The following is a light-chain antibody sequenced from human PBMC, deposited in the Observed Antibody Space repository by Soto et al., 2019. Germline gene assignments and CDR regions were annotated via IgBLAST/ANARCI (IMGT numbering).Light chain of an antibody. CDR3: QQRMDWPIT. CDR2: DTS. V-gene: IGKV3-15*01. J-gene: IGKJ5*01. CDR1: QSVSSS. Sequence: EIVVTQSPATLSVSPGERVTLSCRASQSVSSSLAWYQQRPGQAPRLLIYDTSTRAAGISARFSGSGSGTEFTLTISSLQSEDFAVYYCQQRMDWPITFGQGTRLEIK.